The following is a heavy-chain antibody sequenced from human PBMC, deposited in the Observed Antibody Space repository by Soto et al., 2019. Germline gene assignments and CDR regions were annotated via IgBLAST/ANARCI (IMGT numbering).Heavy chain of an antibody. D-gene: IGHD2-21*01. CDR3: TRDLNHDCGP. J-gene: IGHJ5*02. Sequence: EVHLVESGGALVQPGGSLRLSCSASGFTFSDYWKTWVRQTPGKGLEGVANMNPDGSEQYYLDSVKGRFTISRDNAKNSLYVQMNNLRGEDTAVYYCTRDLNHDCGPWGQGTQVIVSS. V-gene: IGHV3-7*04. CDR1: GFTFSDYW. CDR2: MNPDGSEQ.